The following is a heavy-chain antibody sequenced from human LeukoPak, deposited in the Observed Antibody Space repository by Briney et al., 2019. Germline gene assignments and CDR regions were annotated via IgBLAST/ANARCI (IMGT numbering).Heavy chain of an antibody. CDR3: ARITDPDYRSGWSGADY. J-gene: IGHJ4*02. Sequence: SETLSLTCTVSGGSLGNYYWSWIRQPAGKGLEWIGRIYPTGHTHYNPSLKSRVTMSVDTSKNQFSLKMTSPTAADTAVYYCARITDPDYRSGWSGADYWGRGTQVTVSA. V-gene: IGHV4-4*07. D-gene: IGHD6-19*01. CDR2: IYPTGHT. CDR1: GGSLGNYY.